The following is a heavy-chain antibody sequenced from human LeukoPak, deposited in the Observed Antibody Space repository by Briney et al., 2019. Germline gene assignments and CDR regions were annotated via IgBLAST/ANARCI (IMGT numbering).Heavy chain of an antibody. CDR2: IIPIFDTA. CDR3: ARDRPYCTNGVCYLIGWFDP. D-gene: IGHD2-8*01. Sequence: ASVKVSCKASGGTFSSYAVSWVRQAPGQGLEWMGGIIPIFDTANYAQKFQGRVTITADESTSTAYMELSSLRSEDTAVYYCARDRPYCTNGVCYLIGWFDPWGQGTLVTVSS. J-gene: IGHJ5*02. CDR1: GGTFSSYA. V-gene: IGHV1-69*13.